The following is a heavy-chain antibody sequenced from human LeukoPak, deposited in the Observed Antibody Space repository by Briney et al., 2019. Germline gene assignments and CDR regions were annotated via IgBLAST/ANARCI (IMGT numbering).Heavy chain of an antibody. Sequence: GGSLRLSCAASGFTFSDYYMSWIRQPPGKGLEWVSAISGSGGSTYYADSVKGRFTISRDNSKNTLYLQMNSLRAEDTAVYYCAKRPGYSSGWLLTFDYWGQGTLVTVSS. D-gene: IGHD6-19*01. CDR3: AKRPGYSSGWLLTFDY. CDR1: GFTFSDYY. V-gene: IGHV3-23*01. CDR2: ISGSGGST. J-gene: IGHJ4*02.